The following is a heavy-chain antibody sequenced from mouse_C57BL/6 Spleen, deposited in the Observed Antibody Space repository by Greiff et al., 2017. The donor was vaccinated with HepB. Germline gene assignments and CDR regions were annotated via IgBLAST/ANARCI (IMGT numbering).Heavy chain of an antibody. V-gene: IGHV2-5*01. D-gene: IGHD1-1*01. J-gene: IGHJ4*01. CDR2: IWRGGST. CDR1: GFSLTSYG. CDR3: ATLTTVVAYYYAMDY. Sequence: VQLQQSGPGLVQPSQSLSITCTVSGFSLTSYGVHWVRQSPGKGLEWLGVIWRGGSTDYNAAFMSRLSITKDNSKSQVFFKMNSLQADDTAIYYCATLTTVVAYYYAMDYWGQGTSVTVSS.